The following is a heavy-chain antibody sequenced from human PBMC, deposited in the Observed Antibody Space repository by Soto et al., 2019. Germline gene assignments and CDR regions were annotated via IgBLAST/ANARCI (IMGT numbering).Heavy chain of an antibody. CDR1: GYTFTSYA. CDR3: ARGNYPNYYYYYMDV. CDR2: INAGNGNT. J-gene: IGHJ6*03. D-gene: IGHD3-10*01. Sequence: QVQLVQSGAEVKKPEASVKVSCKASGYTFTSYAMHWVRQAPGQRLEWMGWINAGNGNTKYSQKFQGRVTITRDTSASTAYMELSSLRSEDTAVYYCARGNYPNYYYYYMDVWGKGTTVTVSS. V-gene: IGHV1-3*01.